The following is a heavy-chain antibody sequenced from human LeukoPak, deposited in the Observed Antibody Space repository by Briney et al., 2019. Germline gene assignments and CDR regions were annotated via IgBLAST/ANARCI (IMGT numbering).Heavy chain of an antibody. CDR1: GFTFSSYG. CDR3: AKDYYYDSSGHGGY. D-gene: IGHD3-22*01. Sequence: GGSLRLSCAASGFTFSSYGMHWVRQAPGKGLEWVAVISYDGGNKYYADSVKGRFTISRDNSKNTLYLQMNSLRAEDTAVYYCAKDYYYDSSGHGGYWGQGTLVTVSS. V-gene: IGHV3-30*18. CDR2: ISYDGGNK. J-gene: IGHJ4*02.